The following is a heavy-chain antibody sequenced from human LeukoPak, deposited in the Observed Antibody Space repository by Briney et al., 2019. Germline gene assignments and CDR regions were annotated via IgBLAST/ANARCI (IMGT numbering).Heavy chain of an antibody. Sequence: GSLRLSCAASGFTFRGYAMSWVRQAPGKGLEWVSAISTSGGSTYYADSVKGRFTISRDNSKNTLYLQMNSLRAEDTAVYYCAKEALQSLRYSYISNFDYWGQGTPVTVSS. J-gene: IGHJ4*02. D-gene: IGHD5-18*01. CDR1: GFTFRGYA. CDR2: ISTSGGST. CDR3: AKEALQSLRYSYISNFDY. V-gene: IGHV3-23*01.